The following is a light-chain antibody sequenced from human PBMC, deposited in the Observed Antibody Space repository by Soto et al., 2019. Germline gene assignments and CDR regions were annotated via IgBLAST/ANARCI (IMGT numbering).Light chain of an antibody. J-gene: IGLJ1*01. CDR2: ENS. Sequence: ANLYKYGNSSNIGSNDVSWYQQLPGKAPKLLIYENSQRPSGIPDRFSGSKSGTSATLGITGLQTGDGADYYCGTWDSSLIALFGTGTKVTVL. CDR3: GTWDSSLIAL. V-gene: IGLV1-51*02. CDR1: SSNIGSND.